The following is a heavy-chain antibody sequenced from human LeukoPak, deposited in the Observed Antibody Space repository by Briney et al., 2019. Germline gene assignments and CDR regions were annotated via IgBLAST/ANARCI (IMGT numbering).Heavy chain of an antibody. D-gene: IGHD2-8*02. V-gene: IGHV3-15*01. Sequence: GGSLRLSCAASGFTFSNAWMSWVRQAPGRGVEGVGRIKSKSDGGTTDYAAPVKGRFTISRDDSKNTLYVQMNSLKTEDTAVYYRTLWSTFSYYYYGMDVWGQGTTVTVSS. CDR3: TLWSTFSYYYYGMDV. CDR1: GFTFSNAW. J-gene: IGHJ6*02. CDR2: IKSKSDGGTT.